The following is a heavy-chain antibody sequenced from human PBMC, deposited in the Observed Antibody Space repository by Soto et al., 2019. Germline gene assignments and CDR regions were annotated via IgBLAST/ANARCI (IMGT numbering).Heavy chain of an antibody. D-gene: IGHD5-12*01. J-gene: IGHJ5*02. V-gene: IGHV1-46*01. Sequence: ASVKFSCKAHGYTFTTSYVNCVRQAPGQGLEWMGLILPSSGTTTYAQNFQGRVTMTRDTSTSTVYMELTSLRIEDTAVYYCARARGYSFGLPQNWFDPWGQGTRVTVSS. CDR3: ARARGYSFGLPQNWFDP. CDR1: GYTFTTSY. CDR2: ILPSSGTT.